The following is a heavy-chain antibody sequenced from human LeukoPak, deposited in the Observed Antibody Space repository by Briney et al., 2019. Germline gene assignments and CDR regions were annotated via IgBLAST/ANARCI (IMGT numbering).Heavy chain of an antibody. Sequence: PSETLSLTCTVSGGSISSSSYYWGLIRQPPGKGLEWIGSIYYSGSTYYNPSLKSRVTISVDTSKNQFSLKLSSVTAADTAVYYCASGIAAAGRWVWFDPWGQGTLVTVSS. CDR3: ASGIAAAGRWVWFDP. CDR1: GGSISSSSYY. J-gene: IGHJ5*02. V-gene: IGHV4-39*01. CDR2: IYYSGST. D-gene: IGHD6-13*01.